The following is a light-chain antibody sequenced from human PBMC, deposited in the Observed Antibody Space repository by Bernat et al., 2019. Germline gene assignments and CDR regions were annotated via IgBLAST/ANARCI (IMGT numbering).Light chain of an antibody. J-gene: IGKJ5*01. CDR2: GAS. CDR1: QSISNK. CDR3: QQYNNWPPIT. V-gene: IGKV3-15*01. Sequence: EIVMTQSPVTLSVSPGERATLSCRASQSISNKLAWYQQKPGQAPRLLIYGASTRATGIPDRFSGSGSGTEFTLTISSLQSEDFAVYYCQQYNNWPPITFGQGTRLEIK.